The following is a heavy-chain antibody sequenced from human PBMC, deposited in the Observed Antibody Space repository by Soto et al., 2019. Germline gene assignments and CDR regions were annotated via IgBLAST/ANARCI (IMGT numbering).Heavy chain of an antibody. Sequence: SETLSLTCTVSGGSISSYYWSWIRQPPGKGLEWIGYIYYSGSTNYNPSLKSRVTISVDTSKDQFSLKLSSVTAADTAVYYCARAGYCSGGSCYTPSFDIWGQGTMVTVSS. CDR2: IYYSGST. CDR3: ARAGYCSGGSCYTPSFDI. V-gene: IGHV4-59*01. J-gene: IGHJ3*02. D-gene: IGHD2-15*01. CDR1: GGSISSYY.